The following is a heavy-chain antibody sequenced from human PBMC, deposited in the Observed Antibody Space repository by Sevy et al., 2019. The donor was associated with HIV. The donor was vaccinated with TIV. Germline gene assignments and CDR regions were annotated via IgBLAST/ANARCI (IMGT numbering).Heavy chain of an antibody. CDR1: GGTFSSYA. V-gene: IGHV1-69*13. J-gene: IGHJ5*02. Sequence: ASVKVSCKASGGTFSSYAISWVRQAPGQGLEWMGGIIPIFGTANYAQKFQGRVTITADESTSTAYMELGSLRSEDTAVYYCARDGLGSSSWYRWFDPWGQGTLVTVSS. D-gene: IGHD6-13*01. CDR3: ARDGLGSSSWYRWFDP. CDR2: IIPIFGTA.